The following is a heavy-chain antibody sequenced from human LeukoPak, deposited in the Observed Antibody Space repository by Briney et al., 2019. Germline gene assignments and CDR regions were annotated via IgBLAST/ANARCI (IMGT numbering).Heavy chain of an antibody. CDR2: ISSSSSYI. D-gene: IGHD3-10*01. CDR1: GFTFSSYS. V-gene: IGHV3-21*01. Sequence: GGSLRLSCAASGFTFSSYSMNWVRQAPGKGLEWVSSISSSSSYIYYADSVKGRFTISRDNAKNSLYLQMNSLRAEDTAVYYCARNYYGSGSLFDYWGQGTLVTVSS. CDR3: ARNYYGSGSLFDY. J-gene: IGHJ4*02.